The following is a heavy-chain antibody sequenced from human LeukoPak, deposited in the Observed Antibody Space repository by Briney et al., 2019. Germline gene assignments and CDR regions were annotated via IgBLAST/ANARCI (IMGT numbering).Heavy chain of an antibody. Sequence: GGSLRLSRAGSGFTFSSYAMGWVRQGPGKGREGVLGISGSGGNTYYADSVKGRFTISRDNSKNTLYLQMNSLRAEDTAVYYCAKLGGYSYGSCEFDYWGQGTLVTVSS. CDR3: AKLGGYSYGSCEFDY. CDR2: ISGSGGNT. D-gene: IGHD5-18*01. J-gene: IGHJ4*02. CDR1: GFTFSSYA. V-gene: IGHV3-23*01.